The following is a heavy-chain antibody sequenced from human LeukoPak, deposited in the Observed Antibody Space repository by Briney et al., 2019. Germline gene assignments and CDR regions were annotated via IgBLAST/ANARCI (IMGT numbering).Heavy chain of an antibody. CDR3: ASPPPKGFFDS. Sequence: PSETLSLTCTVSGGSISSYYWSWIRQPPGKGLEWIAYIYYSGSTNYNPSLKSRVTISVDTSKNRFSLNLSSATAADTAVYYCASPPPKGFFDSWGRETLVTVSS. CDR2: IYYSGST. V-gene: IGHV4-59*08. CDR1: GGSISSYY. J-gene: IGHJ4*02.